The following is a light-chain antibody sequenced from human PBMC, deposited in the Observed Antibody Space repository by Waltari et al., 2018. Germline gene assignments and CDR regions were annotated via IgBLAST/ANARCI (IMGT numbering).Light chain of an antibody. CDR3: QQYRSLPFT. Sequence: DLKLTQTPSSLSASLGARVIITCQASQDTGDYLNWFQHKLGTPPKLLIYDVSRLDSGVPSRFNGSRSGTDYSFSVTDLQPDDFATYYCQQYRSLPFTFGQGTKL. CDR2: DVS. V-gene: IGKV1-33*01. J-gene: IGKJ2*01. CDR1: QDTGDY.